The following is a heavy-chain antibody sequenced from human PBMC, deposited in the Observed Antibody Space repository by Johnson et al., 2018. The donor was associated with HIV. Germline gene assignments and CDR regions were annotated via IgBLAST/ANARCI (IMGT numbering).Heavy chain of an antibody. V-gene: IGHV3-30*02. Sequence: QVQLVESGGGVVQPGGSLRLSCAASGFTFSSYGMHWVRQAPGKGLEWVAFIRYAGSTKYYADSVKGRFTISRDNSKNTLYLQMNSLRAEDTAVYYCAKETPSSGGTFDIWGQGTMVTVSS. J-gene: IGHJ3*02. D-gene: IGHD6-25*01. CDR1: GFTFSSYG. CDR2: IRYAGSTK. CDR3: AKETPSSGGTFDI.